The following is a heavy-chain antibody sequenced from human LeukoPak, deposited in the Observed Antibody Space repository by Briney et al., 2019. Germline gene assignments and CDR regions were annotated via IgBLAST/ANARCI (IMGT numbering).Heavy chain of an antibody. CDR3: TTVAESERIWFGEPNDAFDI. CDR1: GFAFSSYA. CDR2: ISYDGSNK. V-gene: IGHV3-30*04. D-gene: IGHD3-10*01. J-gene: IGHJ3*02. Sequence: GRSLRLSCAASGFAFSSYAMHWVRQAPGKGLEWVAVISYDGSNKYYADSVKGRFTISRDNSKNTLYLQMNSLRAEDTAVYYCTTVAESERIWFGEPNDAFDIWGQGTMVTVSS.